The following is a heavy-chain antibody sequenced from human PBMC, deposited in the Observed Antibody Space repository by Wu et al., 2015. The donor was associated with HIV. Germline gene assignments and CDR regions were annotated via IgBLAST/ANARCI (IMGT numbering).Heavy chain of an antibody. J-gene: IGHJ4*01. CDR1: GYTFTIMV. CDR2: ISGYNGHT. CDR3: ARDGNYVPYGRGRHGDLDV. D-gene: IGHD4-17*01. V-gene: IGHV1-18*01. Sequence: IQLVQSGAEVKKPGTSVKVSCKTFGYTFTIMVSAGCDRPLDKAEWMGWISGYNGHTVLAEKFQHRIALTRDIGTYLITMELRDLTSDDTAQYYCARDGNYVPYGRGRHGDLDVWGQGTLVIVSP.